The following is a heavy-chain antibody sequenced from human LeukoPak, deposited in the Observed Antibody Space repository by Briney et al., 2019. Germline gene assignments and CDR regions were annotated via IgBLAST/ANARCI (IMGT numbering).Heavy chain of an antibody. D-gene: IGHD2-2*01. Sequence: ASVKVSCKASGYTFTSYDINWVRQATGQGLEWMGWMNPDSGNTGYAQKFQGRVTMTRNASISTAYMELSSLRSEDTAMYYCARGLHCSKANCRRGECFDPWGQGTLVTVSS. CDR2: MNPDSGNT. CDR1: GYTFTSYD. CDR3: ARGLHCSKANCRRGECFDP. V-gene: IGHV1-8*01. J-gene: IGHJ5*02.